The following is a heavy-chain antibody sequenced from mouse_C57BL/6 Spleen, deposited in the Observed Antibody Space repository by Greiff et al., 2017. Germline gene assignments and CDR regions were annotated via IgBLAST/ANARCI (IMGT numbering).Heavy chain of an antibody. Sequence: QVQLQQPGAELVRPGSSVKLSCKASGYTFTSYWMDWVKQRPGQGLEWIGNIYPSDSATHYNQKFKDKATLTVDKSSSTGYMQLSSLTSEDSAVYYCARGRGDYGGQGTTLTVSS. CDR1: GYTFTSYW. J-gene: IGHJ2*01. CDR3: ARGRGDY. CDR2: IYPSDSAT. V-gene: IGHV1-61*01.